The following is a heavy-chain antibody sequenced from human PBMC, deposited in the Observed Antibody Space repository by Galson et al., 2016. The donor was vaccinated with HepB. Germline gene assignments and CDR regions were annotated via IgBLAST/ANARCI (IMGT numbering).Heavy chain of an antibody. J-gene: IGHJ2*01. V-gene: IGHV4-39*01. CDR1: GDSISSSGSH. CDR3: ARPVVPGYIDL. D-gene: IGHD3-10*02. Sequence: ETLSLTCSVSGDSISSSGSHWGYIRQPPGKGLEWIGTISYSGTTYYNPSLESRVTISVDTSTNQFSLKLTSVTAADTAVYYCARPVVPGYIDLWGRGTLLTVSS. CDR2: ISYSGTT.